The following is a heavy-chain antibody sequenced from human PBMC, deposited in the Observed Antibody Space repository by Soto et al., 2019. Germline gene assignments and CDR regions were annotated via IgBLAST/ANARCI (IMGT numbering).Heavy chain of an antibody. Sequence: PGGSLRLSCAASGFTFSSYGMHWVRQAPGKGLEWVAVISYDGSNKYYADSVKGRFTISRDNSKNTLYLQMNSLRAEDTAVYYCAKERITIFGVVYGMDVWGQGTTVTVSS. CDR1: GFTFSSYG. CDR2: ISYDGSNK. J-gene: IGHJ6*02. D-gene: IGHD3-3*01. CDR3: AKERITIFGVVYGMDV. V-gene: IGHV3-30*18.